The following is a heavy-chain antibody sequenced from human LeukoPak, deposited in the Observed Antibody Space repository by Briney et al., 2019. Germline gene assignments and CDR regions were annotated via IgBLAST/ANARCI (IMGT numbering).Heavy chain of an antibody. CDR1: GYSVTSDYY. V-gene: IGHV4-38-2*02. J-gene: IGHJ5*02. CDR2: IHYSGTT. D-gene: IGHD3-9*01. Sequence: SETLSLTCTVSGYSVTSDYYWGWIRQSPGKGLEWIGSIHYSGTTAYNPSLKSRVTISVDTSKNQFSLRLSSVTAADTAVYYCARGQYDILTGYYQGADWFDPWGQGTLVTVSS. CDR3: ARGQYDILTGYYQGADWFDP.